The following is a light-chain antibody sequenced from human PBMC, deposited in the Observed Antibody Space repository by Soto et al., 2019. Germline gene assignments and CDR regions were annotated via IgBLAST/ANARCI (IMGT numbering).Light chain of an antibody. CDR3: QPANSLPLT. Sequence: DIQMTQSPSFVSASVGDRVTSTCRASPGISRWLAWYQQRPGKAPELLIYGASSLQSGVPSRVSGSGSGTDFTLTISSLQPEDVATYYCQPANSLPLTFCQGTRLEIQ. J-gene: IGKJ5*01. V-gene: IGKV1-12*01. CDR1: PGISRW. CDR2: GAS.